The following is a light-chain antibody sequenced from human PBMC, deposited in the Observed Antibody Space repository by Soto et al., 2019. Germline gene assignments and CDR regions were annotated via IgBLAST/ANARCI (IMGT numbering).Light chain of an antibody. V-gene: IGKV3-15*01. Sequence: EIVMTQSPATLSVSPGERATLSCRASKSVSSNLAWYQQKPGQAPRLLIYDASTRATGIPARFSGSGSGTEFTLTISSLQSEDFAVYYCHQYNNWPRTFGQGTKVEIK. J-gene: IGKJ1*01. CDR3: HQYNNWPRT. CDR2: DAS. CDR1: KSVSSN.